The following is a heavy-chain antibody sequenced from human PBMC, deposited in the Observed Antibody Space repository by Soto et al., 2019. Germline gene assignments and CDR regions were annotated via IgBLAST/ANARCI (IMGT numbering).Heavy chain of an antibody. CDR1: GFTFSSYG. D-gene: IGHD2-15*01. CDR3: AKDLGVRSVVVAAHAFDI. Sequence: GGSLRLSCAASGFTFSSYGMHWVRQAPGKGLEWVAVISYDGSNKYYADSVKGRFTISRDNSKNTLYLQMNSLRAEDTAVYYCAKDLGVRSVVVAAHAFDIWGQGTMVTVSS. J-gene: IGHJ3*02. CDR2: ISYDGSNK. V-gene: IGHV3-30*18.